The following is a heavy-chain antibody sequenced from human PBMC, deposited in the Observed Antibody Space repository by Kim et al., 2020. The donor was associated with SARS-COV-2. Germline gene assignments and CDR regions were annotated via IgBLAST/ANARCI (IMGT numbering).Heavy chain of an antibody. CDR3: ARGLGSPDF. Sequence: GGSLRLSCAASGFHFSTFDMTWVRQAPGKGLEWVSSIGSTVATTFYADSVQGRFAISRDNSKNTLYLQMNNLRADDTAVYFCARGLGSPDFWGQGTLSPSP. CDR1: GFHFSTFD. J-gene: IGHJ4*02. V-gene: IGHV3-23*01. CDR2: IGSTVATT. D-gene: IGHD7-27*01.